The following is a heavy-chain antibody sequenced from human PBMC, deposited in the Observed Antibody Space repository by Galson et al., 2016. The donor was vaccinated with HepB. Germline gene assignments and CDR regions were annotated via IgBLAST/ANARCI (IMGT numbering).Heavy chain of an antibody. V-gene: IGHV4-59*01. D-gene: IGHD1-26*01. CDR2: VYFTGST. CDR3: ARNGLVGFKPMAAAHYFDP. Sequence: SETLSLTCTLSGGSISSYYRSWIRQPPGKGLEWIGYVYFTGSTNYNPSLKSRVTISVDTSKNQLSLKLNSVTAADTAVYYCARNGLVGFKPMAAAHYFDPWGRGTLVTVSS. CDR1: GGSISSYY. J-gene: IGHJ5*02.